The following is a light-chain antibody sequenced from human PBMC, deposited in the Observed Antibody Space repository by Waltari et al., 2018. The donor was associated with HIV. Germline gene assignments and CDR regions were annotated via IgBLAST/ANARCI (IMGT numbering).Light chain of an antibody. CDR3: CSYARSGIP. Sequence: QSALTQPASVSGSFGQSITISCTGTSSDVGSYNLVSWYQYHPGKAPKLLIYEVSKRPSWVSNRFSGSEAGNTAYLTVAGLQAEDEAHYYCCSYARSGIPFGGGTKLTVL. J-gene: IGLJ3*02. V-gene: IGLV2-23*02. CDR2: EVS. CDR1: SSDVGSYNL.